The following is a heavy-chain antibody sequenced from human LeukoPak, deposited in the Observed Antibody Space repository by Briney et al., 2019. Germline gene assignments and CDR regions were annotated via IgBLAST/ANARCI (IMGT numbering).Heavy chain of an antibody. CDR2: ISGSGGST. V-gene: IGHV3-23*01. D-gene: IGHD3-16*02. CDR3: AKGRDYVWGSYRYYFDY. CDR1: GFTFSSYA. Sequence: GGSLRLSCAASGFTFSSYAMSWVRQAPGKGLEWVSAISGSGGSTYYADSVKGRFTISRDNSKNTLYLQMNSLRAEDTAVYYCAKGRDYVWGSYRYYFDYWGQGTLVTVSS. J-gene: IGHJ4*02.